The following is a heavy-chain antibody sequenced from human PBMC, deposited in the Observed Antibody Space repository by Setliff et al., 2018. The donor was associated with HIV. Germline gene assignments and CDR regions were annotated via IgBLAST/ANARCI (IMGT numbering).Heavy chain of an antibody. J-gene: IGHJ6*02. CDR2: IYHSGST. CDR3: ARDDSSGWHFYYYYGMDV. CDR1: GYSISSGYY. Sequence: SETLSLTCTVSGYSISSGYYWGWIRQPPGKGLEWIGSIYHSGSTYYNPSLKSRVTISVDTSKDQFSLKLSSVTAADTAVYYCARDDSSGWHFYYYYGMDVWGQGTTVTVSS. D-gene: IGHD6-19*01. V-gene: IGHV4-38-2*02.